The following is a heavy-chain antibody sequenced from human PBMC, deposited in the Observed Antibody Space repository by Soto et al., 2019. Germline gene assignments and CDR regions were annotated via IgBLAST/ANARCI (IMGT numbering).Heavy chain of an antibody. D-gene: IGHD3-3*01. J-gene: IGHJ6*02. CDR2: INPSGGST. V-gene: IGHV1-46*01. CDR1: GYTFTSYY. Sequence: GASVKVSCKASGYTFTSYYMHWVRQAPGQGLEWMGIINPSGGSTSYAQKFQGRVTMTRDTSTSTVYMELSSLRSEDTAVYYCAREVTIFAVVIIGYYYYGMDVWGQGTTVTVSS. CDR3: AREVTIFAVVIIGYYYYGMDV.